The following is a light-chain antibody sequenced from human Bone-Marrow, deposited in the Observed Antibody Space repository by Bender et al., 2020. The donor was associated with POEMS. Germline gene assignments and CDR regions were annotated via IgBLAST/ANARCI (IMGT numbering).Light chain of an antibody. Sequence: QSALTQPASVSGSSGQSITISCTGTSSDVGGYNYVSWYQHHPGRAPQLLIYEVFKRPSGVPARFSGSKSGNTASLTVSGLQSDDEAEYFCTSYAGTSNLLFGGGTKVTVL. V-gene: IGLV2-8*01. CDR1: SSDVGGYNY. J-gene: IGLJ2*01. CDR3: TSYAGTSNLL. CDR2: EVF.